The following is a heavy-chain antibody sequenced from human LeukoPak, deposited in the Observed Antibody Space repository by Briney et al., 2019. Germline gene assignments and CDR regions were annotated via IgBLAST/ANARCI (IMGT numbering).Heavy chain of an antibody. CDR3: ATQGYDYGWTLVY. CDR2: IYPGDSDT. V-gene: IGHV5-51*01. CDR1: GYSFSNYW. J-gene: IGHJ4*02. Sequence: GESLKISCKGSGYSFSNYWIGWVRQMPGKGLEWMGIIYPGDSDTRYSPSLQGQVTMSVDRSISTAYLQWSSLKASDTAMYYCATQGYDYGWTLVYWGQGTLVTVSS. D-gene: IGHD3-10*01.